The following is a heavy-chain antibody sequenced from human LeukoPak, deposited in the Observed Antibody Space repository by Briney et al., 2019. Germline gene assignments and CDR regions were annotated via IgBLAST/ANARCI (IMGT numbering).Heavy chain of an antibody. CDR2: MNSDATNI. CDR3: ALGSASGILDS. Sequence: PGGSLRLSCAASGSPLTWYWTPWVRQVPGKGLVWVSRMNSDATNIKYADPVNGRFTISRDNSKNMVFLEMNGLRDEDTAIYYCALGSASGILDSWGQGTLVTVSS. CDR1: GSPLTWYW. D-gene: IGHD3-10*01. J-gene: IGHJ4*02. V-gene: IGHV3-74*01.